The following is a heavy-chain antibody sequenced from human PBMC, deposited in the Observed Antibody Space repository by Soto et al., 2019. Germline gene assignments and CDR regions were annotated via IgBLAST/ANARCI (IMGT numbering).Heavy chain of an antibody. Sequence: ASVKVSCKASGYTFTSYYMHWVRQAPGQGLEWMGIINPSGGSTSYAQKFQGGVTMTRDTSTSTVYMELSSLRSEDTAVYYCARDYDDFWSGYYSHYFDYWGQGTLVTVSS. J-gene: IGHJ4*02. D-gene: IGHD3-3*01. CDR1: GYTFTSYY. CDR3: ARDYDDFWSGYYSHYFDY. CDR2: INPSGGST. V-gene: IGHV1-46*01.